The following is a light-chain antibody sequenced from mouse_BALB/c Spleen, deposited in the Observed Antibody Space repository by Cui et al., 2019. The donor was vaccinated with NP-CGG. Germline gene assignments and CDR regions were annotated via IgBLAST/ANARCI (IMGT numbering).Light chain of an antibody. CDR1: TGAVTTSNY. CDR3: ALWYSNHWV. J-gene: IGLJ1*01. V-gene: IGLV1*01. CDR2: GTN. Sequence: QAVVTQEFALTTSPGETVTRTCRSSTGAVTTSNYANWVQEKPDHLFTGLIGGTNNRAPGIPARFSGSLIGDKAALTIRGAQTEDEAIYFCALWYSNHWVFGGGTKLTVL.